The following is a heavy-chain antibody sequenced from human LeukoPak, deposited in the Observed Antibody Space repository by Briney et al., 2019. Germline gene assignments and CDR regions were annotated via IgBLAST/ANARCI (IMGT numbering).Heavy chain of an antibody. Sequence: GGALRLSCAASGFTFSDEYMSWIRQAPGKGLEWVSYISNSGSYTNYADSVKGRFTISRDNSKNTLYLQMNSLRAEDTAVYYCARDFELSHWGQGTLVTVSS. D-gene: IGHD3-16*02. V-gene: IGHV3-11*06. CDR2: ISNSGSYT. CDR3: ARDFELSH. CDR1: GFTFSDEY. J-gene: IGHJ4*02.